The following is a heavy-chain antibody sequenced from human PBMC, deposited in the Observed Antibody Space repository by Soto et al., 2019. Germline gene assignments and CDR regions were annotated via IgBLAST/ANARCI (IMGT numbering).Heavy chain of an antibody. J-gene: IGHJ4*02. V-gene: IGHV3-48*01. CDR2: ISSSSSTI. D-gene: IGHD3-10*01. CDR3: ARVGNTMVRGVVDY. Sequence: GGYLRLSCAASGFTFSSYSMNWVRQAPGKGLEWVSYISSSSSTIYYADSVKGRFTISRDNAKNSLYLQMNSLRAEDTAVYYCARVGNTMVRGVVDYWGQGTLVTVSS. CDR1: GFTFSSYS.